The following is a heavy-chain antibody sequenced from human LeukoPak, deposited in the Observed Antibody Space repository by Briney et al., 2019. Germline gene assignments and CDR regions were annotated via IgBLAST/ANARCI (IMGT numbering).Heavy chain of an antibody. Sequence: HPGRSLRLPCAASGFTFDDYAMHWVRQAPGKGLEWVSGISWNSGSIGYADSVKGRFTISRDNAKNSLYLQMNSLRAEDTALYYCAKDYYDSSGYYRLDYWGQGTLVTVSS. D-gene: IGHD3-22*01. CDR3: AKDYYDSSGYYRLDY. CDR1: GFTFDDYA. CDR2: ISWNSGSI. J-gene: IGHJ4*02. V-gene: IGHV3-9*01.